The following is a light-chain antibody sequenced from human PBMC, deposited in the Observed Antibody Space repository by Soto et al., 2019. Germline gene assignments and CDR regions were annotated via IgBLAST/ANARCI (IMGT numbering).Light chain of an antibody. V-gene: IGLV2-14*01. CDR2: DVS. CDR1: SSDVGGYNY. Sequence: SALTQPASVSGSPGQSITISCTGTSSDVGGYNYVSWYQQHPGKAPKLMIYDVSNRPPGVSNRFSGSKSGNTASLTISGLQAEDEADYYCSSYTSSSTLEVFGTGTKVTVL. J-gene: IGLJ1*01. CDR3: SSYTSSSTLEV.